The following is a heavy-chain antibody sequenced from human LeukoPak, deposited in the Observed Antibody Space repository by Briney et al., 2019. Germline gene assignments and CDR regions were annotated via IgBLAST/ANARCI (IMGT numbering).Heavy chain of an antibody. J-gene: IGHJ4*02. V-gene: IGHV3-21*01. CDR3: ARDGGQWLVPGY. Sequence: GGSLRLSCAASGFTFSSYSMNWVRQAPGKGLEWVSSISSSSSYIYYADSVKGRFTISRDNAKNSLYLQMNSLRAEDTAVYYCARDGGQWLVPGYWGQGTLVTVSS. CDR1: GFTFSSYS. D-gene: IGHD6-19*01. CDR2: ISSSSSYI.